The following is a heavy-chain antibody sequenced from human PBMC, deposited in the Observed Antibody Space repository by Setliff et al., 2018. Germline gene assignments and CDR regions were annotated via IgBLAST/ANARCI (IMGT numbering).Heavy chain of an antibody. CDR1: GFTFSDYY. V-gene: IGHV3-11*04. D-gene: IGHD3-22*01. Sequence: GGSLRLSCAASGFTFSDYYMTWIRQAPGKGLEWVSYISSSGSTIYYADSVKGRFTISRDNAKNSLYLQMNSLRAEDTAVYYCASVTYYYDSSGYYRDYWGQGTLVTVSS. J-gene: IGHJ4*02. CDR3: ASVTYYYDSSGYYRDY. CDR2: ISSSGSTI.